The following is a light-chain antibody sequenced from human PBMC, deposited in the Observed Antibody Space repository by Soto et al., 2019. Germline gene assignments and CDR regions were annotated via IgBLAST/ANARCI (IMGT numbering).Light chain of an antibody. V-gene: IGKV1-8*01. CDR1: QEINSY. CDR3: QQYYSYPWT. Sequence: ALRMTQSPSSLSASTGDRVTITCRASQEINSYLAWYQQKPGKAPNLLIYDTSTLESGVPSRFSGSGSGTDFTLTISGLQSEDFATYYCQQYYSYPWTFGPGTKVEIE. J-gene: IGKJ1*01. CDR2: DTS.